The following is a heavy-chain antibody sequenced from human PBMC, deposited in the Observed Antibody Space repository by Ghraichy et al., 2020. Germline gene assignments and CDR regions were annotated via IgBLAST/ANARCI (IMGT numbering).Heavy chain of an antibody. V-gene: IGHV4-39*01. CDR3: ARHRDYGDYLPHDDNYFDY. D-gene: IGHD4-17*01. J-gene: IGHJ4*02. Sequence: ESLNISCTVSGGSISSSSYYWGWIRQPPGKGLEWIGSIYYSGSTYYNPSLKSRVTISVDTSKNQFSLKLSSVTAADTAVYYCARHRDYGDYLPHDDNYFDYWGQGTLVTVSS. CDR2: IYYSGST. CDR1: GGSISSSSYY.